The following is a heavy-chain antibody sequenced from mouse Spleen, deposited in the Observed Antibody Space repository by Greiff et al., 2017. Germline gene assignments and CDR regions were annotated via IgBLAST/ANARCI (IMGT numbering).Heavy chain of an antibody. CDR1: GYAFSSSW. J-gene: IGHJ1*01. D-gene: IGHD2-1*01. CDR3: ARTYGNYDWYFDV. V-gene: IGHV1-82*01. Sequence: QVQLQQSGPELVKPGASVKISCKASGYAFSSSWMNWVKQRPGKGLEWIGRIYPGDGDTNYNGKFKGKATLTADKSSSTAYMQLSSLTSEDSAVYFCARTYGNYDWYFDVWGAGTTATVSS. CDR2: IYPGDGDT.